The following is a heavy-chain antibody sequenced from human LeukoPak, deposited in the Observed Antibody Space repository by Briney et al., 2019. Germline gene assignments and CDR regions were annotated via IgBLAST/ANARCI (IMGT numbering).Heavy chain of an antibody. D-gene: IGHD3-22*01. Sequence: VLYRDGSTYYADSVKGRFTISRDNSKNTVSLQMTNLRPEDTAVYYCATAPYDSSGYTANHDYWGQGTLVTVSS. CDR3: ATAPYDSSGYTANHDY. V-gene: IGHV3-53*01. CDR2: LYRDGST. J-gene: IGHJ4*02.